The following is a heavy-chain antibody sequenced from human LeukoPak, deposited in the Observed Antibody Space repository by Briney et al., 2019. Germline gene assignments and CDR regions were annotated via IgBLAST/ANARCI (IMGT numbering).Heavy chain of an antibody. CDR3: AQDPPRRAAGTGVY. D-gene: IGHD1-1*01. Sequence: GGSLRLSCAASGFTFSSYAMSWVRQAPGKGLEWASGISGSGGSTYYADSVKGRFTISRDNSKNTLYLQMNSLRAEDTAVYYCAQDPPRRAAGTGVYWGQGTLVTVSS. CDR2: ISGSGGST. CDR1: GFTFSSYA. V-gene: IGHV3-23*01. J-gene: IGHJ4*02.